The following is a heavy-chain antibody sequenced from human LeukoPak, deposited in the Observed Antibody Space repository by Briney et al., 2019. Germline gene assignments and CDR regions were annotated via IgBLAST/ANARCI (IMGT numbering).Heavy chain of an antibody. J-gene: IGHJ4*02. D-gene: IGHD3-3*01. CDR2: ITWDGGNI. CDR1: GFTFGDYT. V-gene: IGHV3-9*03. CDR3: AKGPTFHGVAHDSGYFDY. Sequence: GRSLRLSCVTPGFTFGDYTMHWVRQVPGKGLEWLSGITWDGGNIAYADSVKGRFTISRDNSTSSLYLQMNSLRKEDMAFYFCAKGPTFHGVAHDSGYFDYWGQGTWSPSPQ.